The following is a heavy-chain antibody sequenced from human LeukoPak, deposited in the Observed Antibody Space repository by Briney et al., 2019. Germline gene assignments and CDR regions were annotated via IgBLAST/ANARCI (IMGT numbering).Heavy chain of an antibody. J-gene: IGHJ5*01. CDR1: GGSFSGYY. CDR2: INHSGST. V-gene: IGHV4-34*01. Sequence: SETLSLTCAVYGGSFSGYYWSWIRQPPGKGLEWIGEINHSGSTNYNPSLKSRVTISVDTSKNQFSLKLSSVTAADTAVYYCARVFVVVPAAYNWFDSWGQGTLVTVSS. D-gene: IGHD2-2*01. CDR3: ARVFVVVPAAYNWFDS.